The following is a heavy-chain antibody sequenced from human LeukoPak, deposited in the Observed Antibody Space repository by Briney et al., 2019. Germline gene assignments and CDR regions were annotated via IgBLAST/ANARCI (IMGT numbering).Heavy chain of an antibody. Sequence: GGSLRLSCAASGFSFSSYWMSWVRQAPGKGLEWVANINQDGSEKYYVDSVKGRFTISRDNAKNSLHLQMNSLRAEDTAVYYCVRRDGYNTFYFEYWGQGTLVTVSS. CDR3: VRRDGYNTFYFEY. CDR1: GFSFSSYW. CDR2: INQDGSEK. V-gene: IGHV3-7*01. J-gene: IGHJ4*02. D-gene: IGHD5-24*01.